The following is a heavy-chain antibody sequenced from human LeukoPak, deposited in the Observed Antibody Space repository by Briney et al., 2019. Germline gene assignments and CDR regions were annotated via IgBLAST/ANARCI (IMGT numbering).Heavy chain of an antibody. D-gene: IGHD5-12*01. J-gene: IGHJ4*02. CDR2: ISGSGGST. CDR3: AKGGRGDDSSFDH. Sequence: GGSLRLSCAPSGFTLSSYAMSWVRQAPGRGLEWVSAISGSGGSTYYADSVKGRFTISRDNSKNTLYLQMNSLRAEDTAVYYCAKGGRGDDSSFDHWGQGTLVTVSS. V-gene: IGHV3-23*01. CDR1: GFTLSSYA.